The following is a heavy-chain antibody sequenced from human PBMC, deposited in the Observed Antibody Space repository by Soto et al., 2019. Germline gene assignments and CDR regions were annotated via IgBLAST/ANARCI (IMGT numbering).Heavy chain of an antibody. Sequence: QVQLVQSGAEVKKPGASVKVSCKASGYTFTGYYMHWVRQAPGQGLEWMGWINPNSGGTNYAQKFQGGVTMTRDTSLSTAYMELSRLRSDDTAVYYCAVAARTRNYYYDYGMDVGGQGTTVTVSS. CDR1: GYTFTGYY. V-gene: IGHV1-2*02. J-gene: IGHJ6*02. D-gene: IGHD6-6*01. CDR2: INPNSGGT. CDR3: AVAARTRNYYYDYGMDV.